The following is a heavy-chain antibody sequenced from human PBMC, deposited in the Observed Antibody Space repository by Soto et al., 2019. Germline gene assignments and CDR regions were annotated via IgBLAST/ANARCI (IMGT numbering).Heavy chain of an antibody. CDR2: INHSGST. Sequence: PSETLSLSSAVYGGSFSGYYWSWIRQPPGKGLEWIGEINHSGSTNYNPSLKSRVTISVDTSKNQFSLKLSSVTAADTAVYYCARGEYDFWSGYQTYYYGMDVWGQGTTVTVSS. D-gene: IGHD3-3*01. V-gene: IGHV4-34*01. CDR3: ARGEYDFWSGYQTYYYGMDV. J-gene: IGHJ6*02. CDR1: GGSFSGYY.